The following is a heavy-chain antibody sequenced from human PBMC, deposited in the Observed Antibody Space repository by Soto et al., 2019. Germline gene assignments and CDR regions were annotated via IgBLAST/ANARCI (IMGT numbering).Heavy chain of an antibody. J-gene: IGHJ6*02. V-gene: IGHV4-59*01. CDR3: ARDLWGYCGTGCYPLDL. CDR2: MYNTGST. D-gene: IGHD2-21*02. Sequence: QVQLQESGPGLVKPSETLSLTCTVSGGTISRYYWSWIRQPPGKGLEWIGYMYNTGSTVYNPPFNRRVTISVDASKHLFPLKLKSVAGADTAVCYCARDLWGYCGTGCYPLDLWGQGTTVPVSS. CDR1: GGTISRYY.